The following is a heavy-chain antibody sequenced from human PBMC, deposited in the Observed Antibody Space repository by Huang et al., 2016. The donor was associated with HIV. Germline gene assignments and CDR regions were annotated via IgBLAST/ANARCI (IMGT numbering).Heavy chain of an antibody. V-gene: IGHV4-39*01. Sequence: QLQLQESGPGLVRPSETLSLICTVSGGSITDSNYYWGWIRHPPGKGLEWIGRIYYRGDTYNTPALKRRVTMSVDTAKNRFSLDIRSVAVADTAIYYCARHFGSWSGYFDSWGQGTLVPVSS. D-gene: IGHD3-10*01. J-gene: IGHJ4*02. CDR2: IYYRGDT. CDR1: GGSITDSNYY. CDR3: ARHFGSWSGYFDS.